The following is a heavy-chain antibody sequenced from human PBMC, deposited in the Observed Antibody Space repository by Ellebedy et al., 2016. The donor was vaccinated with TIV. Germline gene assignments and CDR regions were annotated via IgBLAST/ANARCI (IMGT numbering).Heavy chain of an antibody. J-gene: IGHJ4*02. CDR2: IYHSVTT. V-gene: IGHV4-31*03. Sequence: MPSETLSLTCTVYGGSVSSGGYYWSWIRQHPGKGLEYVGYIYHSVTTYYNPSLNSRLTISADTSKNQFSLNLSSVTAADTAVYYCARGHYFGSGTLHFDYWGQGIPVTVSS. CDR3: ARGHYFGSGTLHFDY. D-gene: IGHD3-10*01. CDR1: GGSVSSGGYY.